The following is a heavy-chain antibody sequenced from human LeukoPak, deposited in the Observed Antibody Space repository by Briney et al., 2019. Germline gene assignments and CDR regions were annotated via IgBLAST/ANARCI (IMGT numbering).Heavy chain of an antibody. CDR2: ISSSGSTI. J-gene: IGHJ6*03. V-gene: IGHV3-48*03. CDR1: GFTFSSYE. D-gene: IGHD6-13*01. Sequence: GGSLRLSCAASGFTFSSYEMNWVRQAPGKGLEWVSYISSSGSTIYYADSVKGRFTISRDNAKNSLYLQMNSLRAEDTAVYYCARDGSSWYYYYYMDVWGKGTTVTVSS. CDR3: ARDGSSWYYYYYMDV.